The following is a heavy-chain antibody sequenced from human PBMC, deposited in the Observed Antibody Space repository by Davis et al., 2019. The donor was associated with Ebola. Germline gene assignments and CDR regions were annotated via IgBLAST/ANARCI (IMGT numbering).Heavy chain of an antibody. D-gene: IGHD3-22*01. V-gene: IGHV3-48*02. CDR1: GFTFSTYS. J-gene: IGHJ2*01. Sequence: PGGSLRLSCAASGFTFSTYSMNWVRQAPGEGLEWVSYISGSSSTIYYADSVKGRFTISRDNAKNSLYLQMNSLRDEDTAVYYCARDQVPVYYYDRGYFDLWGRGTLVTVSS. CDR2: ISGSSSTI. CDR3: ARDQVPVYYYDRGYFDL.